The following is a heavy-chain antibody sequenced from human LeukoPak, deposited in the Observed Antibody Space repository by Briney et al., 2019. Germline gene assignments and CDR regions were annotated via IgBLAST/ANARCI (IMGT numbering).Heavy chain of an antibody. J-gene: IGHJ2*01. V-gene: IGHV4-34*01. CDR3: ARNSDYYQRYFDL. D-gene: IGHD3-22*01. CDR1: GGSFSGYY. Sequence: SETLSLTCAVYGGSFSGYYWSWIRQPPGKGLEWIGEINHSGSTNYNPSLKSRVTISVDTSKNQFSLKLSSVTAADTAVCYCARNSDYYQRYFDLWGRGTLVTVSS. CDR2: INHSGST.